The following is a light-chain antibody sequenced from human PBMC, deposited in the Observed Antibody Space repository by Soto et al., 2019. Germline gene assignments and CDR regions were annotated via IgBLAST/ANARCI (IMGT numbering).Light chain of an antibody. CDR1: QSISSY. V-gene: IGKV1-39*01. CDR2: AAS. J-gene: IGKJ4*01. CDR3: QQSYSTT. Sequence: VHMTQSPSSLSASVGYRVAITCRASQSISSYLNWYQQKPGKAPKLLIYAASSLQSGVPSRFSFSGSGTAFTLTISSMQPEDLATYYCQQSYSTTFGGGTKVDI.